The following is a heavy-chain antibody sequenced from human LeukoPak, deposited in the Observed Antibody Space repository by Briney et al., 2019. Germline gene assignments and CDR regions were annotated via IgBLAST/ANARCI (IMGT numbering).Heavy chain of an antibody. J-gene: IGHJ3*02. D-gene: IGHD3-10*01. CDR3: ARHGGITMVPGVLSAFDI. V-gene: IGHV4-59*08. CDR1: VGSVSSYY. Sequence: PWETLSLTCSVSVGSVSSYYWSWIRQPPGKGLQWIGYIYYSGNTNYNPSLTRRVTISVDKSKNQFSLKLSSVTAADASVYYCARHGGITMVPGVLSAFDIWGQGTMVTVSS. CDR2: IYYSGNT.